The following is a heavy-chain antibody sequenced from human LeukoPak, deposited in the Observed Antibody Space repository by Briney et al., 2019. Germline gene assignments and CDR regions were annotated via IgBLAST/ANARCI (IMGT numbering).Heavy chain of an antibody. V-gene: IGHV4-59*01. J-gene: IGHJ3*02. CDR1: GGSLRSYY. CDR3: ARVAHYAGNEYDAFDI. Sequence: SETLSLTCTVSGGSLRSYYWSWIRQPPGKGLEWVGYIYYSGSTNYNPSLSSRATISVDTSKNQFSLKLSSVTAADTAVYSCARVAHYAGNEYDAFDIWGQGTMVTVSS. D-gene: IGHD4-23*01. CDR2: IYYSGST.